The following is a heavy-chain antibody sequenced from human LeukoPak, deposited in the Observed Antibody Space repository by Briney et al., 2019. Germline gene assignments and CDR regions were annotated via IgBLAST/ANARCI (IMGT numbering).Heavy chain of an antibody. V-gene: IGHV3-23*01. CDR3: AKEVHDGSGYTADY. CDR1: GFTYSTYA. CDR2: ISGSGDRT. D-gene: IGHD3-22*01. J-gene: IGHJ4*02. Sequence: QTGGSLRLSCAASGFTYSTYAMSWVRQAPGTGLEWVSAISGSGDRTYYADSVKGRFTISRDNSKNTLYLQMNSLRAEDTAVYYCAKEVHDGSGYTADYWGQGALVTVSS.